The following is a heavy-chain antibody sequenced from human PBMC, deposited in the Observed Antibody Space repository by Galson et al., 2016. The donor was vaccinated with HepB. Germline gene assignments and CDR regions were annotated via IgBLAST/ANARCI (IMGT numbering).Heavy chain of an antibody. D-gene: IGHD5-18*01. V-gene: IGHV4-61*01. J-gene: IGHJ6*02. CDR1: GGSVSGGSYF. CDR2: IYHSGST. Sequence: SETLSLTCSVSGGSVSGGSYFWSWIRQPPGQGLEYIGYIYHSGSTNYSPSLKSRVTISLDTSKNQFSLKLTSVTAADTAIFYCATCIHARDGMDVWGQGTTVIVSS. CDR3: ATCIHARDGMDV.